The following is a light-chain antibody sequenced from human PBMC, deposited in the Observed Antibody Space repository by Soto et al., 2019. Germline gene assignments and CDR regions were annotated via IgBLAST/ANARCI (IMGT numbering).Light chain of an antibody. V-gene: IGKV3-20*01. CDR2: ATS. Sequence: EIVLTQYPGTLSLSPGETATLSCRASQTVNSDYLAWFQQRPGQAPRLLIFATSRRATDIPDRFSGSGCGTDFTLATRRLQPEDFAVYDCHQLGYSPRTFGQGTKVDIK. J-gene: IGKJ1*01. CDR1: QTVNSDY. CDR3: HQLGYSPRT.